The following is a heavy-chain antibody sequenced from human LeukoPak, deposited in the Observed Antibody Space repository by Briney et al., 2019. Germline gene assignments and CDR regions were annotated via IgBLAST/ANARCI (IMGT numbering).Heavy chain of an antibody. CDR3: AKDPRSSSGYLTIPGY. J-gene: IGHJ4*02. CDR2: ISGSGGST. V-gene: IGHV3-23*01. CDR1: GYTFTSYG. Sequence: ASVKVSCKASGYTFTSYGISWVRQAPGKGLEWVSAISGSGGSTYYADSVKGRFTISRDNSKNTLYLQMNSLRAEDTAVYYCAKDPRSSSGYLTIPGYWGQGTLVTVSS. D-gene: IGHD3-22*01.